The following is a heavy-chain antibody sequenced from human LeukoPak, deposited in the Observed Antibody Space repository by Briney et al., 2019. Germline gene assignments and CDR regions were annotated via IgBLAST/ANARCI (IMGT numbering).Heavy chain of an antibody. J-gene: IGHJ4*02. V-gene: IGHV4-4*02. CDR2: IHLDGRT. Sequence: SETLSLTCGVSGGSVTSTNWWTWVRKPPGKGLEWIGEIHLDGRTNYNPSLKSRLTMSVDLSENHVSLKLTSVTAADTAVYYCAREGGFYRPLDYSGQGTLVTVSS. CDR1: GGSVTSTNW. D-gene: IGHD3-3*01. CDR3: AREGGFYRPLDY.